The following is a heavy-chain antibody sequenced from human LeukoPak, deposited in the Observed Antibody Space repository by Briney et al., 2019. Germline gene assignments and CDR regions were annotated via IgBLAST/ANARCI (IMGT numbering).Heavy chain of an antibody. D-gene: IGHD5-18*01. Sequence: GGSLRLSCASSGFTFSSYAMSWVREAPGKGLEWVSAISGSGGSTYYADSVEGRFTISRDNSKNTLYLQMNSLRAEDTAAYYCAKDSQGYSYGYFAFDIWGQGTMVTVSS. J-gene: IGHJ3*02. CDR3: AKDSQGYSYGYFAFDI. CDR2: ISGSGGST. V-gene: IGHV3-23*01. CDR1: GFTFSSYA.